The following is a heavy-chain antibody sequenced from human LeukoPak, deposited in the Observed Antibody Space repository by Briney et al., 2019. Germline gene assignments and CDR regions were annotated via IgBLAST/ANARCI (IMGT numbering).Heavy chain of an antibody. J-gene: IGHJ5*02. Sequence: QTGGSLRLSCAASGFTFSSCAMSWVRQAPGKGLEWVSAISGSGGSTYYADSVKGRFTISRDNSKNTLYLQMNSLRAEDTAVYYCAKGRSGYCSSTSCPNWFDPWGQGTLVTVSS. CDR3: AKGRSGYCSSTSCPNWFDP. D-gene: IGHD2-2*01. CDR1: GFTFSSCA. V-gene: IGHV3-23*01. CDR2: ISGSGGST.